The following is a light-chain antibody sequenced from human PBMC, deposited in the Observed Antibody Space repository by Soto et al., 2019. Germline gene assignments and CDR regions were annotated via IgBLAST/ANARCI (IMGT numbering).Light chain of an antibody. CDR3: SSYTTGSTLPWV. J-gene: IGLJ1*01. Sequence: QSVLTQPPSASGSPGQSVTISCTGTSSDVGGYNYVSWYQQYPGKAPKLMIYEVSKRPSGVPDRFSGSKSGNTASLTVSGLQAEDEADYYCSSYTTGSTLPWVFGTGTKVPS. CDR2: EVS. CDR1: SSDVGGYNY. V-gene: IGLV2-8*01.